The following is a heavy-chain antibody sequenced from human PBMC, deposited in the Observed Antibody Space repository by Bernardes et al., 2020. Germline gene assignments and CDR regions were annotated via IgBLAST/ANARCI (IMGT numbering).Heavy chain of an antibody. Sequence: GGSLRLSCAASGFTFRSYPMSWVRQTPGKGLEWVSSLSANGSETYYAASVKGRLTISRDNSKNTLYLQMNSLRADDTAVYYCAKGATGRTPFDIWGQGTLVTVSS. CDR2: LSANGSET. V-gene: IGHV3-23*01. CDR1: GFTFRSYP. J-gene: IGHJ3*02. CDR3: AKGATGRTPFDI. D-gene: IGHD1-1*01.